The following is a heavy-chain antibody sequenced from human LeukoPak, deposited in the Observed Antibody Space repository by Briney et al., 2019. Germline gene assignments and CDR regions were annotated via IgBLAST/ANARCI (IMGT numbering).Heavy chain of an antibody. CDR1: GYTFTSYD. CDR2: MNPNSGNT. CDR3: ARSRPSSIAARSEKVDY. Sequence: ASVKVSCKASGYTFTSYDINWVRQATGQGLEWMGWMNPNSGNTGYAQKFQGRVTMTRNTSISTAYMELSSLRSEDTAVYYCARSRPSSIAARSEKVDYWGQGTLVTVSS. J-gene: IGHJ4*02. D-gene: IGHD6-6*01. V-gene: IGHV1-8*01.